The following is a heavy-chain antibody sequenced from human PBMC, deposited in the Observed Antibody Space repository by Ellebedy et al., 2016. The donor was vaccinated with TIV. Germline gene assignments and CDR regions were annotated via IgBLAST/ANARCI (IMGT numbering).Heavy chain of an antibody. D-gene: IGHD6-19*01. CDR2: IEGDGVTT. CDR1: GFTFEDHA. Sequence: GESLKISCVGSGFTFEDHAMHWVRQAPGKGLEYVSSIEGDGVTTYYAKSMKARFTISRENSKNTLYLQMGSLRAEDMAVYYCARGRWGSGGIDYWGQGTLVTVSS. J-gene: IGHJ4*02. V-gene: IGHV3-64*01. CDR3: ARGRWGSGGIDY.